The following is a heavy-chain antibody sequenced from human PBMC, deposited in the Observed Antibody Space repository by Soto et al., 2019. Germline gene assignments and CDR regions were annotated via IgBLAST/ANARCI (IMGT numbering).Heavy chain of an antibody. CDR2: IIPMYGPA. CDR1: GGTFSSYA. CDR3: ARVTSMVRGVIDNWFDP. J-gene: IGHJ5*02. V-gene: IGHV1-69*01. Sequence: QVPLVQSGAEVKKPGSSVTVSCKASGGTFSSYAIHWVRQAPGQGLEWMGGIIPMYGPAKYAQRFQGRVTITADESPTTVYMEPTSLTSQDTAVYYCARVTSMVRGVIDNWFDPWGHGTLVTVSS. D-gene: IGHD3-10*01.